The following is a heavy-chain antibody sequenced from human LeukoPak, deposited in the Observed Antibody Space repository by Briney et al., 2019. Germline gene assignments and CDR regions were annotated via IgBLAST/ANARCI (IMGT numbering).Heavy chain of an antibody. D-gene: IGHD3-9*01. CDR1: GGSFSGYY. J-gene: IGHJ1*01. CDR3: ARGSSNYDIMTGYNPIARYFQH. Sequence: SETLSLTCAVYGGSFSGYYWSWIRQPPGKGLEWIGEINHSGSTNYNPSLKSRVTISVDTSKNQFSLKLSSVTAADTAVYYCARGSSNYDIMTGYNPIARYFQHWGQGTLVTVSS. V-gene: IGHV4-34*01. CDR2: INHSGST.